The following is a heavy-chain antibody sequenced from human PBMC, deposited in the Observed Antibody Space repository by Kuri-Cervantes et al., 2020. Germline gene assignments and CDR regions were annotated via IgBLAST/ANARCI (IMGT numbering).Heavy chain of an antibody. Sequence: ESLKISCTVSGGSISSNFWSWIRQSPGKGLEWIGYIYYSGSTNYNPSLKSRVTISEDTSKNQFSLKLSSVAAVDTAVYYCAREGPYSSSWYAFDYWGQGTLVTVSS. CDR3: AREGPYSSSWYAFDY. D-gene: IGHD6-13*01. CDR1: GGSISSNF. J-gene: IGHJ4*02. V-gene: IGHV4-59*12. CDR2: IYYSGST.